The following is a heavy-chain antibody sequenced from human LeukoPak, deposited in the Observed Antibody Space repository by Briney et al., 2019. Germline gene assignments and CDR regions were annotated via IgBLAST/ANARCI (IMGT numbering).Heavy chain of an antibody. D-gene: IGHD4-17*01. Sequence: SQTLSLTCAVSGVSISSSGYSWRCLRQPPGRGRGWIKYIYHSGSTYYNPSLKSRVTISVNRYKNQFSPKLSPVTAADAAVYYYGTAKDYGDYGFDYWGQGTLVTVSS. CDR1: GVSISSSGYS. CDR2: IYHSGST. J-gene: IGHJ4*02. V-gene: IGHV4-30-2*01. CDR3: GTAKDYGDYGFDY.